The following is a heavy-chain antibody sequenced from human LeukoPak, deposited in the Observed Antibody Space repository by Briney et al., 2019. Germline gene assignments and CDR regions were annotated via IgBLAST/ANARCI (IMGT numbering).Heavy chain of an antibody. CDR1: GFTFSSYW. D-gene: IGHD6-13*01. CDR3: ARAKLAAAVTAFVY. V-gene: IGHV3-7*01. Sequence: GGCLRLSCAASGFTFSSYWMSWVRQAPGKGLEWVANINKDGSEKYYVDSVKGRFTISRDNAKNSLYLQMNSLRAEDTAVYYCARAKLAAAVTAFVYWGQETVDTVSS. CDR2: INKDGSEK. J-gene: IGHJ4*02.